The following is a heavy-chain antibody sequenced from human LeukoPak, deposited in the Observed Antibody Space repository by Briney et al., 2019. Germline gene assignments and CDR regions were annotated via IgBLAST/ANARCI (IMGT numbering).Heavy chain of an antibody. D-gene: IGHD4-17*01. CDR2: IHDSGST. Sequence: PSETLSLTCTVSGGSINSYYWSWIRQPPGKGLEWIGFIHDSGSTNYNPSLKSRVTMSVDTSKNYFSLKLNSVTAVDTAVYYCARATTTVISRASAFGIWGQGTMVTVSS. CDR1: GGSINSYY. J-gene: IGHJ3*02. CDR3: ARATTTVISRASAFGI. V-gene: IGHV4-59*01.